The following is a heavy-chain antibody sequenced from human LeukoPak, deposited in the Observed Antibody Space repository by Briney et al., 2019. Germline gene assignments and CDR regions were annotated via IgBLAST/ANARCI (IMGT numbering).Heavy chain of an antibody. V-gene: IGHV1-8*01. Sequence: ASVKVSCKASGYTFTSDDINWVRQATGQGLEWMGWMNPNSGNTGYAQKFQGRVTMTRNTSINTAYMELSSLRSEDTAVYYCARSVAAAGTYYYYYYMDVWGKGTTVTISS. D-gene: IGHD6-13*01. CDR1: GYTFTSDD. J-gene: IGHJ6*03. CDR2: MNPNSGNT. CDR3: ARSVAAAGTYYYYYYMDV.